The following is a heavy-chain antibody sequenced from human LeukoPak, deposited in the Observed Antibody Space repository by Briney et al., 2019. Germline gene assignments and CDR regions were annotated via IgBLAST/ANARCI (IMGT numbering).Heavy chain of an antibody. CDR3: ARGSAGRDCSGGSCYSAAFDI. J-gene: IGHJ3*02. D-gene: IGHD2-15*01. V-gene: IGHV1-8*01. Sequence: ASVNVSYKASGYTFTSYDINWVRQATGQGLEWMGWMNPNSGNTGYAQKFQGRVTMTRNTSISPAYMELSSLRSEDTAVYYCARGSAGRDCSGGSCYSAAFDIWGQGTMVTVSS. CDR1: GYTFTSYD. CDR2: MNPNSGNT.